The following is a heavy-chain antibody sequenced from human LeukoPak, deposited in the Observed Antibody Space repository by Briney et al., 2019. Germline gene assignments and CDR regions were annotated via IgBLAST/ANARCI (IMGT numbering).Heavy chain of an antibody. Sequence: NPSETLSLTCAVYGGSFSGYYWSWIRQPPGKGLEWIGEINHSGSTYYNPSLKGRVTISVDRSKNQFSLKLSSVTAADTAVYYCARGARRDYYDSSGYYYHYYYYGMDVWGQGTTVTVSS. V-gene: IGHV4-34*01. CDR1: GGSFSGYY. CDR2: INHSGST. J-gene: IGHJ6*02. CDR3: ARGARRDYYDSSGYYYHYYYYGMDV. D-gene: IGHD3-22*01.